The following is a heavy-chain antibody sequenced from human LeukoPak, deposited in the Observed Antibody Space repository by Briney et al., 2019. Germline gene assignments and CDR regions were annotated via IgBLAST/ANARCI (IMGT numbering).Heavy chain of an antibody. D-gene: IGHD3-22*01. Sequence: GGSLRLSCAASGFTFSSYSMNWVRQAPGKGLEWVSSISSSSSYIYYADSVKGRFTISRDNAKNSLYLQMNSLRAEDTAVYYCARDKDSSGYYYTPDGAFDIWGQGTMVTVSS. CDR2: ISSSSSYI. CDR1: GFTFSSYS. CDR3: ARDKDSSGYYYTPDGAFDI. J-gene: IGHJ3*02. V-gene: IGHV3-21*01.